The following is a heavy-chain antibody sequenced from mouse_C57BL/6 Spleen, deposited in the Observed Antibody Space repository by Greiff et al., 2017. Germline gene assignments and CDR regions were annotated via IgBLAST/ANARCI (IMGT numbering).Heavy chain of an antibody. Sequence: QVQLKQPGAELVKPGASVKLSCKASGYTFTSYWMHWVKQRPGQGLEWIGMIHPNSGSTNYNEKFKSKATLTVDKSSSTAYMQLSSLTSEDSAVYYCARPHDYDGPWFAYWGQGTLVTVSA. CDR1: GYTFTSYW. J-gene: IGHJ3*01. CDR3: ARPHDYDGPWFAY. CDR2: IHPNSGST. V-gene: IGHV1-64*01. D-gene: IGHD2-4*01.